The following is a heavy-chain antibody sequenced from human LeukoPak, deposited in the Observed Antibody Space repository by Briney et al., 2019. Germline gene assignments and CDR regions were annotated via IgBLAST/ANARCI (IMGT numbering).Heavy chain of an antibody. J-gene: IGHJ4*02. Sequence: ETLPLTCTVSGGSISTYYWSWIRQPPGKGLEWIGYIYYSGSTNYNPSLKSRVTTSVDTSKNQFSLKLSSVTAADTAVYYCARDTGTVVDYWGQGTLVTVSS. CDR2: IYYSGST. CDR3: ARDTGTVVDY. CDR1: GGSISTYY. D-gene: IGHD4-23*01. V-gene: IGHV4-59*01.